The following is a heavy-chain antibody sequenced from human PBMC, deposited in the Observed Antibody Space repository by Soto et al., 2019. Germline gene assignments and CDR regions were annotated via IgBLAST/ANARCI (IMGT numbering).Heavy chain of an antibody. CDR2: IRGSGGST. Sequence: GGSLRLSCAASGFTFSNYAMSWVRQAPGKGLEWVSAIRGSGGSTYYADSVKGRFTISRDNSRDTLYLQMNSLRAEDTAVYHCARVCGWYGLVDAFDIWGQGTMVTVSS. J-gene: IGHJ3*02. CDR3: ARVCGWYGLVDAFDI. D-gene: IGHD6-19*01. V-gene: IGHV3-23*01. CDR1: GFTFSNYA.